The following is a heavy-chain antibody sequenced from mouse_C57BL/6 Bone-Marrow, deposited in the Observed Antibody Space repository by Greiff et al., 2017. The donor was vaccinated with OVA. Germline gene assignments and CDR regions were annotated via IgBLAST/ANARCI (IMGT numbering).Heavy chain of an antibody. CDR3: AKKGDRPTIRGAY. J-gene: IGHJ3*01. Sequence: VKLMESGPGLVQPSQSLSITCTVSGFSLTSYGVHWVRQSPGKGLEWLGVIWRGGSTDYNAAFMSRLSITKDNSKSQVFFKMNSLQADDTAIYYCAKKGDRPTIRGAYWGQGTLVTVSA. D-gene: IGHD2-12*01. V-gene: IGHV2-5*01. CDR2: IWRGGST. CDR1: GFSLTSYG.